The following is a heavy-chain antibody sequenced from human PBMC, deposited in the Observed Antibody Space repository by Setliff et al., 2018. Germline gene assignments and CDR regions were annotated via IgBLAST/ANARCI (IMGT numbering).Heavy chain of an antibody. CDR3: AREQWLDPPGYYYMDV. J-gene: IGHJ6*03. CDR1: GGSISSYY. V-gene: IGHV4-4*07. CDR2: MYTSGST. Sequence: PSETLSLTCTVSGGSISSYYWSWIRQPAGKGLEWIGRMYTSGSTNYNPSLKSRVTISLDTSKNQFSLKLSSVTAADMAVYYCAREQWLDPPGYYYMDVWAKGTTVTVSS. D-gene: IGHD6-19*01.